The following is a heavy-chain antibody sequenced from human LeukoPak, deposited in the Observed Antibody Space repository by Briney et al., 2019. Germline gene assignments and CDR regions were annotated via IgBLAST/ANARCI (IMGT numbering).Heavy chain of an antibody. Sequence: GGSLRLSCAASGFTFSSYAMHWVRQAPGKGLEWVTLFSYDGSSKYYADSVRGRFTISRDNSKNTLYLQMNSLRADDSAVYYCARGRGSESGYDYFLDYWGQGTLVTVS. V-gene: IGHV3-30-3*01. CDR2: FSYDGSSK. D-gene: IGHD5-12*01. CDR1: GFTFSSYA. CDR3: ARGRGSESGYDYFLDY. J-gene: IGHJ4*02.